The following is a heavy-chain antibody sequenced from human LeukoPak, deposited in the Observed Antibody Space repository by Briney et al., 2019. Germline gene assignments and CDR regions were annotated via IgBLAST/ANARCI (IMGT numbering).Heavy chain of an antibody. CDR3: ARIGVGPRDGAFDI. CDR2: IKQDGSEK. D-gene: IGHD5-24*01. CDR1: GFTFSNAW. V-gene: IGHV3-7*01. Sequence: GGSLRLSCAASGFTFSNAWMSWVRQAPGNGLEWVANIKQDGSEKYYVDSVKGRFTISRDNAKNSLYLQMNSLRAEDTAVYYCARIGVGPRDGAFDIWGQGTLVTVSS. J-gene: IGHJ3*02.